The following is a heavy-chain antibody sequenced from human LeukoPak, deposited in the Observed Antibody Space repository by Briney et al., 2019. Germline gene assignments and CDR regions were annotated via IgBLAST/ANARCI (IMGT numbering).Heavy chain of an antibody. CDR1: GYTFANNW. V-gene: IGHV1-46*01. J-gene: IGHJ5*02. CDR3: ARDNSVTDPAWWFDP. CDR2: INPNGGST. D-gene: IGHD4-17*01. Sequence: ASVKVSCKASGYTFANNWIHWVRQAPEQGLGWMGIINPNGGSTSYSQKFLGRVTLTRDMSTSTVYMDLNSLKSEDTAVYYCARDNSVTDPAWWFDPWGQGTLVTVSS.